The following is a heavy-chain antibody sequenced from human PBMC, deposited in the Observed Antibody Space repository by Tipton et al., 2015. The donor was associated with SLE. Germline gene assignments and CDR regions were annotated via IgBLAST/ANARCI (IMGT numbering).Heavy chain of an antibody. CDR1: GGSISGYF. Sequence: TLSLTCTVSGGSISGYFWSWIRQPPGKGLEWIGYIYDSGTTRFHPPLKSRVTMSVDTSKNQFSLKLSSVTAADTAGYYCARDTGRGSGGSFDHWGQGTLVTVSS. D-gene: IGHD2-15*01. V-gene: IGHV4-59*01. CDR3: ARDTGRGSGGSFDH. CDR2: IYDSGTT. J-gene: IGHJ4*02.